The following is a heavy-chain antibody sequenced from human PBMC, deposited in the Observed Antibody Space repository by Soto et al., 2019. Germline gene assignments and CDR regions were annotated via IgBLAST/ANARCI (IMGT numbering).Heavy chain of an antibody. J-gene: IGHJ4*02. CDR3: ARQGGYEQIDY. Sequence: GGSLRLSCAASVFTFSSYAMSWVRQAPGKGLEWVSAISGSGGSTYYADSVKGRFTIDPDTSKNQFSLQLNSVTPEDTAVYYCARQGGYEQIDYWGQGTLVTVSS. D-gene: IGHD5-12*01. V-gene: IGHV3-23*01. CDR2: ISGSGGST. CDR1: VFTFSSYA.